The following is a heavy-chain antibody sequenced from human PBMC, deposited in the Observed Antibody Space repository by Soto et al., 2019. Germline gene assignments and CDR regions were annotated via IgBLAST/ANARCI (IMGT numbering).Heavy chain of an antibody. CDR3: RTYDFWSGAAFDI. D-gene: IGHD3-3*01. Sequence: PGGSLRLSCAASGFTFSSYWMHWVRQAPGKGLVWVSRINSDGSSTSYADSVKGRFTISRDNAKNTLYLQMNSLRAEDTAVYYCRTYDFWSGAAFDIWGQGTRVTVS. CDR2: INSDGSST. V-gene: IGHV3-74*01. CDR1: GFTFSSYW. J-gene: IGHJ3*02.